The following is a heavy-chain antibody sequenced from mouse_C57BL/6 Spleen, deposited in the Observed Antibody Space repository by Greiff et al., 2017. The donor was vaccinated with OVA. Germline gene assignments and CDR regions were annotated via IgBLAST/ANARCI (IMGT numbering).Heavy chain of an antibody. CDR1: GYTFTDYE. J-gene: IGHJ2*01. CDR2: IDPETGGT. V-gene: IGHV1-15*01. D-gene: IGHD2-5*01. Sequence: VQVVESGAELVRPGASVTLSCKASGYTFTDYEMHWVKQTPVHGLEWIGAIDPETGGTAYNQKFKGKAILTADKSSSTAYMELRSLTSEDSAVYYCTRHYSNYFDYWGQGTTLTVSS. CDR3: TRHYSNYFDY.